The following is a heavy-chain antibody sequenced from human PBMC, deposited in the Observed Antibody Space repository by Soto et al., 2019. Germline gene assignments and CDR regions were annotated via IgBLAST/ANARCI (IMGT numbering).Heavy chain of an antibody. Sequence: EVQLVESGGGLVKPGGSLRLSCAASGFTFSSYSMNWVRQAPGKGLEWVSSISSSSSYIYYADSVKGRFTISRDNAKNSLYLQMNSLKAEDTAVYYCAKDVALNYDFWSGYPIVNWGQGTLVTVSS. V-gene: IGHV3-21*01. CDR1: GFTFSSYS. CDR3: AKDVALNYDFWSGYPIVN. J-gene: IGHJ4*02. CDR2: ISSSSSYI. D-gene: IGHD3-3*01.